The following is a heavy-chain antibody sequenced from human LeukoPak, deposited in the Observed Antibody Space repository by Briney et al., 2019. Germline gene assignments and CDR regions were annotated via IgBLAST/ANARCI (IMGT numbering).Heavy chain of an antibody. CDR1: GGSFSGYY. CDR2: INHSGST. D-gene: IGHD3-22*01. J-gene: IGHJ5*02. CDR3: ARDPYYYDSSGYYSGNWFDP. Sequence: SETLSLTCAVYGGSFSGYYWSWIRQPPGKGLEWIGEINHSGSTNYNPSLKSRVTISVDTSKNQFSLKLSSVTAAGTAVYYCARDPYYYDSSGYYSGNWFDPWGQGTLVTVSS. V-gene: IGHV4-34*01.